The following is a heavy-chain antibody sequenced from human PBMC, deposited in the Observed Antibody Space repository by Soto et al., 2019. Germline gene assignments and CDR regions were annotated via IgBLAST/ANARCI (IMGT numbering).Heavy chain of an antibody. CDR3: ARGLLGYCSGGSCPADFDY. CDR2: INPNSGGT. CDR1: GYTFTGYY. D-gene: IGHD2-15*01. J-gene: IGHJ4*02. Sequence: QVQLVQSGAEVKKPGASVKVSCKASGYTFTGYYMHWVRQAPGQGLEWMGWINPNSGGTNYAQKFQGWVTMTRDTSSSTAYMELSRLRSDDTAVYYCARGLLGYCSGGSCPADFDYWGQGTLVTVSS. V-gene: IGHV1-2*04.